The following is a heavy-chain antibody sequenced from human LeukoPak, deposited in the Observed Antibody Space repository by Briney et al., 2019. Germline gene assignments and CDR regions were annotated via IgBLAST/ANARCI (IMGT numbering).Heavy chain of an antibody. Sequence: PSETLSLTCSISGGSIGSSFWNWIRLSPDKGLEWIGYISYSGRTNYSPSLKSRVTISIDTSRNQLSLTLSSVTAADTALYYCARDRSGTYYTFDVWGQGTMVSVSA. CDR2: ISYSGRT. J-gene: IGHJ3*01. D-gene: IGHD1-26*01. CDR1: GGSIGSSF. V-gene: IGHV4-59*13. CDR3: ARDRSGTYYTFDV.